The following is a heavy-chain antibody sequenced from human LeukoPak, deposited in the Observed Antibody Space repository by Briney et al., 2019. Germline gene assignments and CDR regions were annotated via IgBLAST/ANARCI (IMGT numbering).Heavy chain of an antibody. V-gene: IGHV1-46*01. J-gene: IGHJ5*02. CDR1: GYTFTSYY. Sequence: ASVKVSCKASGYTFTSYYMHWVRQAPGQGLEWMGIINPSGGSTSYAQKFQGRVTITADESTSTAYMELSSLRSEDTAVYYCAREVRTVTTVRGFDPWGQGTLVTVSS. CDR3: AREVRTVTTVRGFDP. CDR2: INPSGGST. D-gene: IGHD4-17*01.